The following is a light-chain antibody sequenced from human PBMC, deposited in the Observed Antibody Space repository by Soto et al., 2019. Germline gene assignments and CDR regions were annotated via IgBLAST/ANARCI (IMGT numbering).Light chain of an antibody. V-gene: IGKV3-20*01. CDR2: GAS. J-gene: IGKJ4*01. Sequence: EIVLXQSPGTLSLSPGERATLSCRASQSVSSSFLAWYQQKPGQAPRLLIYGASSRATGIPDRFSGSGSGTDFTLTISRLEPEDVAVYYCQQYGSSPLTFGGGTKVEIK. CDR1: QSVSSSF. CDR3: QQYGSSPLT.